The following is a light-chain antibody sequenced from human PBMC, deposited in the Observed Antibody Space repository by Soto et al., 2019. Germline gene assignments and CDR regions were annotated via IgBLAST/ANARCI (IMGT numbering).Light chain of an antibody. Sequence: EAVLTQSPGTLSLSPGERATLSCRASQSVASNYLAWYQQKPGQAPRLLIYGATYGATGIPDRFDGSGSGTDFTLTISRLEPEDFAVYYCQQYAGSLRTFGQGTKLEIK. V-gene: IGKV3-20*01. CDR2: GAT. J-gene: IGKJ2*01. CDR3: QQYAGSLRT. CDR1: QSVASNY.